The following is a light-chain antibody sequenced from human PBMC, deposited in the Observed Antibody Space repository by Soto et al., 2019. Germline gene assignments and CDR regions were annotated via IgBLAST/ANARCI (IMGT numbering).Light chain of an antibody. V-gene: IGKV3-15*01. CDR1: QSVGTN. Sequence: ERVMTQSPVTLSVSPGESVTLSCRASQSVGTNLAWYQQKPGQAPSLLIYGVSTRATGIPTRFSGSGSGRQFTLTISSLQSEDFAVYYCQQRSNWPRTFGQGTRLEIK. CDR3: QQRSNWPRT. J-gene: IGKJ5*01. CDR2: GVS.